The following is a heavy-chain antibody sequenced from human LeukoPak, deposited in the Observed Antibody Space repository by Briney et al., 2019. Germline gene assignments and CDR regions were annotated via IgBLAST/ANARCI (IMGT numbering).Heavy chain of an antibody. CDR2: IYYSGNT. Sequence: PSETLSLACTVSGGSISSSTYYWVWARQPPGKGLEWIGTIYYSGNTYYSPSLQSRVTVSVDTSKNQFSLNLHSVTAADTAVYYCARHSDYVGDSRLDTDSFDVWGQGTMVTVSS. J-gene: IGHJ3*01. CDR3: ARHSDYVGDSRLDTDSFDV. CDR1: GGSISSSTYY. D-gene: IGHD4-23*01. V-gene: IGHV4-39*01.